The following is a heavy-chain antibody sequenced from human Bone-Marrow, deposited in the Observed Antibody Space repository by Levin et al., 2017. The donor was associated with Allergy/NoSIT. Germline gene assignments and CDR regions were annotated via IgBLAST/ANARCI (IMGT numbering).Heavy chain of an antibody. V-gene: IGHV3-23*01. D-gene: IGHD3-22*01. CDR1: GFTFSSYA. J-gene: IGHJ2*01. Sequence: GESLKISCAASGFTFSSYAMSWVRQAPGKGLEWVSAISGSGDSPYYADSVEGRFTISRDNSKNTLYLQMNSLRADDTAVYYCAKTNYYDSGGYYRDGYFDLWGRGTLVTVSS. CDR3: AKTNYYDSGGYYRDGYFDL. CDR2: ISGSGDSP.